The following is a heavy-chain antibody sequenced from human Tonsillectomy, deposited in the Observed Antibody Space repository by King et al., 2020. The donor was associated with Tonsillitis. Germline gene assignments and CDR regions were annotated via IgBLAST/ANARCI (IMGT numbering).Heavy chain of an antibody. Sequence: VQLQESGPGLVKPSQTLSLTCTVSGGSISSGNFYWSWIRQPAGKGLEWIGRIYASGITNYNPSLKSRLTMSVDTSKNQFSLKLNSVTAADTAVYYCARDGSFLEWLGHDAFDNWG. V-gene: IGHV4-61*02. CDR2: IYASGIT. CDR3: ARDGSFLEWLGHDAFDN. CDR1: GGSISSGNFY. J-gene: IGHJ3*02. D-gene: IGHD3-3*01.